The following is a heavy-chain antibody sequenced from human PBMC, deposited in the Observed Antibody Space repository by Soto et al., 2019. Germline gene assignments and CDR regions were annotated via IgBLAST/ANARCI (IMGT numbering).Heavy chain of an antibody. CDR3: ASMGYHYGSGSYPLDY. J-gene: IGHJ4*02. V-gene: IGHV4-59*08. D-gene: IGHD3-10*01. CDR2: MYNSGST. Sequence: QVQLQESGPGLVKPSETLSLTCTVSGGSISSYYWTWIRQPPGKGLEWIGFMYNSGSTHYNPSLKRALTIALATSKNPFSLNLRSVTAAATAVHYCASMGYHYGSGSYPLDYWGQGTLVTVSS. CDR1: GGSISSYY.